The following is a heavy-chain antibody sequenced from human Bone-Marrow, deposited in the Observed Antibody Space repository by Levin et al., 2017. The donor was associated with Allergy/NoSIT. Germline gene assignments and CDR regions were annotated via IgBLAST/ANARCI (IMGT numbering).Heavy chain of an antibody. V-gene: IGHV4-39*01. CDR3: ARHASPRIDY. CDR2: IYYSGST. J-gene: IGHJ4*02. CDR1: GGSISSSSYY. Sequence: SETLSLTCTVSGGSISSSSYYWGWIRQPPGTGLEWIGSIYYSGSTYYNPSLKSRVTISVDTSKNQFSLKLSSVTAADTAVYYCARHASPRIDYWGQGTLVTVSS.